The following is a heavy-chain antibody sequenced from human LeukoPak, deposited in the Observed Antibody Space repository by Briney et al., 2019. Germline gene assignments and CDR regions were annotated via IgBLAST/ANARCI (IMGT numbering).Heavy chain of an antibody. CDR2: IKQDGSEK. Sequence: PGGSLRLSCAASEFTFSSYWMSWVRQAPGKGLEWVANIKQDGSEKYYVDSVKGRFTISRDNAKNSLYLQMNSLRAEDTAVYYCARDLGTTVTTNWFDPWGQGTLVTVSS. CDR1: EFTFSSYW. V-gene: IGHV3-7*01. CDR3: ARDLGTTVTTNWFDP. D-gene: IGHD4-17*01. J-gene: IGHJ5*02.